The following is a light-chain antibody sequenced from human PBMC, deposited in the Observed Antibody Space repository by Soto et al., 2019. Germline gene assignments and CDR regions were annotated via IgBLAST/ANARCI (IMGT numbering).Light chain of an antibody. CDR1: SSDVGGYNY. J-gene: IGLJ3*02. V-gene: IGLV2-14*01. CDR2: EVS. Sequence: QSVLTQPASVSGSPGQSITISCTGTSSDVGGYNYVSWYQQHPGKAPKLMIYEVSNRPSGVSNRFSGSKSGNTASLTISGLPAEEEADYYCSSYTSLSAWVFGGGTKLTVL. CDR3: SSYTSLSAWV.